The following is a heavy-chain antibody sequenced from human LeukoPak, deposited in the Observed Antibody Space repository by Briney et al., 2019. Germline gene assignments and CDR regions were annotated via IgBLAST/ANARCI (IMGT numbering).Heavy chain of an antibody. CDR1: GFTFYTYA. V-gene: IGHV3-23*01. J-gene: IGHJ4*02. D-gene: IGHD2-21*02. CDR2: ISGSGGTT. Sequence: PGGSLRLSCAASGFTFYTYAMNWVRQAPGKGLQWVAAISGSGGTTYYADSVKGRFTISRDNSKNTVYLQLRSLRAEDTAVYYCAKDPSDFLVDCWGQGTLVTVSS. CDR3: AKDPSDFLVDC.